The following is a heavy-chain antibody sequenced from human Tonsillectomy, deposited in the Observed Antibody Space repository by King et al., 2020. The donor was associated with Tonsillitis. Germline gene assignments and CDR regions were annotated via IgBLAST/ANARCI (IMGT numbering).Heavy chain of an antibody. CDR2: IRSNTYGGTT. CDR3: TRGAVDDDYGGNYYFDF. J-gene: IGHJ4*02. Sequence: GQLVQSGGGLVQPGRSLRLSCTASGFTFGDHAMSWVRQAPGKGLEWVGFIRSNTYGGTTEYAASVKGRFTFSRDDSKNIAYLQMNSLKTEDTAVYYCTRGAVDDDYGGNYYFDFWGQGTLVTVSS. D-gene: IGHD4-23*01. V-gene: IGHV3-49*04. CDR1: GFTFGDHA.